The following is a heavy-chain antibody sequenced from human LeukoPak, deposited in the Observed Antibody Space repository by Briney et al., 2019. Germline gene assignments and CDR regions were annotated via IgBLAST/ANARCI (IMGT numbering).Heavy chain of an antibody. CDR3: AAIVVVPAASASWFDP. Sequence: SETLSLTCAVSGGSISSGGYSWSWLRQPPGKGLEWIGYIYHSGSTYYNPSLKSRVTISVDRSKNQFSLKLSSVTAADTAVYYCAAIVVVPAASASWFDPWGQGTLVTVSS. D-gene: IGHD2-2*01. J-gene: IGHJ5*02. CDR2: IYHSGST. CDR1: GGSISSGGYS. V-gene: IGHV4-30-2*01.